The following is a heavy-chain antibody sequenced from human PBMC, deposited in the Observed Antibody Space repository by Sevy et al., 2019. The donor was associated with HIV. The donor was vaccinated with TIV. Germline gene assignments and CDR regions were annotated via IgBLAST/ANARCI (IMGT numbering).Heavy chain of an antibody. J-gene: IGHJ6*02. CDR1: GFTFSSYA. Sequence: GGSLRLSCAASGFTFSSYAMSWVRQAPGKGLEWVSGISGSGGSTYYADSVKGRFTISRDNSKNTLYLQMNSLRAEDTAVYYCAKDVPGITIFGVVVKEVTGGMDVWGQGTTVTVSS. CDR3: AKDVPGITIFGVVVKEVTGGMDV. D-gene: IGHD3-3*01. V-gene: IGHV3-23*01. CDR2: ISGSGGST.